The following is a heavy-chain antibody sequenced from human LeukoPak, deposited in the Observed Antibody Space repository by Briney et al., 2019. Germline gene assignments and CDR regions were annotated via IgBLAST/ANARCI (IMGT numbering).Heavy chain of an antibody. D-gene: IGHD3-9*01. V-gene: IGHV3-21*01. CDR1: GFTFNTYS. CDR3: ARVPWDDILTGPWYMDV. CDR2: IDSSGGYM. Sequence: GGSLRLSCEASGFTFNTYSMNWARQAPGKGLEWVSSIDSSGGYMFYADSAKGRFTISRDNSKNTLYLQMNSLRAEDTAVYYCARVPWDDILTGPWYMDVWSKGTTVTVSS. J-gene: IGHJ6*03.